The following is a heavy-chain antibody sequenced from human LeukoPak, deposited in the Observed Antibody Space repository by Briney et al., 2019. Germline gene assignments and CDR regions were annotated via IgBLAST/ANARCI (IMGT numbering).Heavy chain of an antibody. Sequence: GGPLRLSCAASGFTFSSYSMNGVRQSPGKGLVWVSYISSSSSNIYYADSVKGRFTITRDNAKNSLYLQMNSLRAEDTAVYYCARERAYSGSYYGGYWGQGTLVTVSS. J-gene: IGHJ4*02. D-gene: IGHD1-26*01. CDR3: ARERAYSGSYYGGY. V-gene: IGHV3-48*04. CDR1: GFTFSSYS. CDR2: ISSSSSNI.